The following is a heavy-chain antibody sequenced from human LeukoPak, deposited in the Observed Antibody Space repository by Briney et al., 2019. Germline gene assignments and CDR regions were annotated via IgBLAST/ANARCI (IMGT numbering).Heavy chain of an antibody. Sequence: ASVKVSCKASGYTFTGYYMHWVRQAPGQGLEWMGRINPNSGGTNYAQKFQGRVTMTRDTSISTAYMELGRLRSDDTAVYYCARGPYPDYYDSWRDFDYWGQGTLVTVSS. CDR2: INPNSGGT. CDR1: GYTFTGYY. CDR3: ARGPYPDYYDSWRDFDY. D-gene: IGHD3-22*01. J-gene: IGHJ4*02. V-gene: IGHV1-2*06.